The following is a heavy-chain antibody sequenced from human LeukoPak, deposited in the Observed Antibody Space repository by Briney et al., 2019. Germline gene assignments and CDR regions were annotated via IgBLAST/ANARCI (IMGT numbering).Heavy chain of an antibody. J-gene: IGHJ5*02. Sequence: GGSLRLSCAASGFTFSDYYMSWIRQAPGKGLEWVASITSSGKYIYYADSLRGRFTVSRDNAKNSLFLQMYNLRADDTAIYSCAREEFGGSESYSWFDPWGLGTLVTVSS. CDR1: GFTFSDYY. D-gene: IGHD3-10*01. V-gene: IGHV3-11*04. CDR2: ITSSGKYI. CDR3: AREEFGGSESYSWFDP.